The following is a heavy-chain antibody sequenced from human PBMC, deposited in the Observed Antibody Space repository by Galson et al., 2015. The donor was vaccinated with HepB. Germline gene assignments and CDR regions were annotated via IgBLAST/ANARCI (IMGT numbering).Heavy chain of an antibody. V-gene: IGHV3-23*01. J-gene: IGHJ3*01. D-gene: IGHD4-23*01. CDR1: GFTFRDYA. CDR2: ITSSGSST. CDR3: AKAGSVVRGALCL. Sequence: SLRLSCAASGFTFRDYAMGWVRQAPGRGLEWVSIITSSGSSTDYADSVKGRFTISRDNSKDTLYLQMDSLRADDMAVYYCAKAGSVVRGALCLWGQATMVIVS.